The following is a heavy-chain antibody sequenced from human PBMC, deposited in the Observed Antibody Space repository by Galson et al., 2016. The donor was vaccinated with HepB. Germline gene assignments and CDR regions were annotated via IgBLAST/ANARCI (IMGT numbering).Heavy chain of an antibody. V-gene: IGHV3-48*03. Sequence: SLRLSCAASGFTFSTYEMNWVRQAPGKGLEWVSYISSSGSTIYYADSVKGRFTISRDNAKSSLYLQMNSLRAEDTAVYYCASPKGPYYFDSRGYWAHWGQGALVTVAS. CDR1: GFTFSTYE. CDR2: ISSSGSTI. J-gene: IGHJ4*02. D-gene: IGHD3-22*01. CDR3: ASPKGPYYFDSRGYWAH.